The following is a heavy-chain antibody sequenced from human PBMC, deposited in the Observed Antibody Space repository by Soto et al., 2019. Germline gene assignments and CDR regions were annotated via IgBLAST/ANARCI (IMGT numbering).Heavy chain of an antibody. J-gene: IGHJ4*02. Sequence: ASVKVSCKASGYTFTSYYMHWVRQAPGQGLEWMGIINPSGGSTSYAQKFQGRVTMTRDTSTSTVHMELSSLRSEDTAVYYCARQRVFETYYDFWSGYPINYWGQGTLVTVSS. D-gene: IGHD3-3*01. CDR2: INPSGGST. CDR1: GYTFTSYY. V-gene: IGHV1-46*01. CDR3: ARQRVFETYYDFWSGYPINY.